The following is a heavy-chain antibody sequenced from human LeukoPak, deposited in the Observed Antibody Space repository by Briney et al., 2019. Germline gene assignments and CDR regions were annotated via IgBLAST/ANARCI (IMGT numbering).Heavy chain of an antibody. CDR2: ISAYNGNT. V-gene: IGHV1-18*01. Sequence: GASVKVSCKASGYTFTSYGISWVRQAPGQGLEWMGWISAYNGNTNYAQKLQGRVTMTTDTSTTTAYMELRSLRPDDTAVYYCARQLLEWSGSYYSYYYMDVWGKGTTLTVSS. J-gene: IGHJ6*03. D-gene: IGHD3-3*01. CDR3: ARQLLEWSGSYYSYYYMDV. CDR1: GYTFTSYG.